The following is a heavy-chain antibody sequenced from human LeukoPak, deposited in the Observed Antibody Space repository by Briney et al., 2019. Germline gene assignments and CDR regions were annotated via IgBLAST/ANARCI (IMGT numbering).Heavy chain of an antibody. CDR2: INPSGGST. V-gene: IGHV1-46*01. CDR1: GYTFTIYY. Sequence: ASVKVSCKASGYTFTIYYMHWVRQALGQGLEWMGIINPSGGSTSYAQKFQGRVTMTRDTSTSTVYMELSSLRSEDTAVYYCARQLWLHPFDYWGQGTLVTVSS. D-gene: IGHD5-18*01. J-gene: IGHJ4*02. CDR3: ARQLWLHPFDY.